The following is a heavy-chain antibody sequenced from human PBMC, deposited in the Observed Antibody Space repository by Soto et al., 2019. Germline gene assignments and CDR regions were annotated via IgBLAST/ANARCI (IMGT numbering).Heavy chain of an antibody. CDR2: IYYSGST. J-gene: IGHJ6*03. V-gene: IGHV4-59*01. CDR1: GVSISGYY. Sequence: TLSLTCTVSGVSISGYYWSWIRQRPGKGLEWIGYIYYSGSTYYNPSLKSRVTISVDTSKNQFSLKLSSVTAADTAVYYCARVPIKSVAQDYYYYMDVWGKGTTVTVSS. D-gene: IGHD6-19*01. CDR3: ARVPIKSVAQDYYYYMDV.